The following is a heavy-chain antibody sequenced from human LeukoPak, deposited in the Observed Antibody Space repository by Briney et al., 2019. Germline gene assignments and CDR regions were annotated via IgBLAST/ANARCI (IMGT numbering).Heavy chain of an antibody. J-gene: IGHJ4*02. CDR1: GFSFSSYG. CDR2: ISFDGRRK. Sequence: GGSLRLSCEASGFSFSSYGVHWVRQVPGKGLEWVTLISFDGRRKYYADSVKGRFTISRDNSKNTVDLEMNSLRADDTAVYFCAKDLTREYSGSDFPAILDNWGQGTLVTVSS. D-gene: IGHD5-12*01. V-gene: IGHV3-30*18. CDR3: AKDLTREYSGSDFPAILDN.